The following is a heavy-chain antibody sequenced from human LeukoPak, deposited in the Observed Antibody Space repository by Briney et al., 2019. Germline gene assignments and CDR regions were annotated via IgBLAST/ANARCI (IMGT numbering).Heavy chain of an antibody. CDR2: INPSGGST. D-gene: IGHD3-10*01. J-gene: IGHJ4*02. Sequence: GASVKVSCKASGYSFTSYYIHWVRQAPGQGLEWMGIINPSGGSTSYAPKFQGRVTMTRGTSTSTVYMELSSLRSEDTAVYYCARDIYTSGSLGYWGQGTLVTVSS. V-gene: IGHV1-46*01. CDR1: GYSFTSYY. CDR3: ARDIYTSGSLGY.